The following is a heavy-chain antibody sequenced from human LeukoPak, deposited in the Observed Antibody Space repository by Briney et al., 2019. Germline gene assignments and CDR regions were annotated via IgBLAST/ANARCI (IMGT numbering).Heavy chain of an antibody. CDR2: IYYRGST. CDR3: ARGTYTGYSSSWYQVPQPLFDY. V-gene: IGHV4-59*01. Sequence: PSETLSLTCTVSGGSISSYYWSWIRQPPGKGLEGIGHIYYRGSTNYNPSLKSRVTISVDTSKNQCSLKLSSVTAADTAVYYCARGTYTGYSSSWYQVPQPLFDYWGQGTLVTVSS. D-gene: IGHD6-13*01. CDR1: GGSISSYY. J-gene: IGHJ4*02.